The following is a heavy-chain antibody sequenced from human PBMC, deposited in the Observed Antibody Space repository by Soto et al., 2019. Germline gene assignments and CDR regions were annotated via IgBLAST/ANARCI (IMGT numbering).Heavy chain of an antibody. CDR3: AKDLNTGPYGMDV. CDR1: GFTFNSYG. CDR2: ISYDGSNK. V-gene: IGHV3-30*18. J-gene: IGHJ6*02. Sequence: SLRLSCAASGFTFNSYGMHWVRQAPGKGLEWVAVISYDGSNKYYADSVKGRFTISRDNSKNTLYLQMNSLRAEDTAVYYCAKDLNTGPYGMDVWGQGTTVTVSS. D-gene: IGHD4-17*01.